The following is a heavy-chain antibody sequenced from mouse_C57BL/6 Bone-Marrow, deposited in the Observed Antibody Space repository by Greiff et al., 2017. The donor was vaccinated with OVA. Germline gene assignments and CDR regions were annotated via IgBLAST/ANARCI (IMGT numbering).Heavy chain of an antibody. CDR2: INPNNGGT. J-gene: IGHJ4*01. CDR1: GYTFTDYN. D-gene: IGHD2-4*01. Sequence: EVQLQQSGPELVKPGASVKMSCKASGYTFTDYNMHWVKQSHGKSLEWIGYINPNNGGTSYNQKFKGKATLTVNKSSSTAYMELRSLTSEDSAVYYCAGDYDEALGYYYAMDYWGQGTSVTVSS. V-gene: IGHV1-22*01. CDR3: AGDYDEALGYYYAMDY.